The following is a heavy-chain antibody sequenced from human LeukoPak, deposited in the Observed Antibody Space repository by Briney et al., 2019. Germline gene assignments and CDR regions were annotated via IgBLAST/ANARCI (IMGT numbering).Heavy chain of an antibody. CDR3: ARNSWTYSLDY. CDR1: GGSISSDY. CDR2: IYAGGNT. Sequence: SETLSLICTVSGGSISSDYWSWTRQPPGQGLEWIGYIYAGGNTNYNPSLKSRVTISVDRTKNQFSLKLNSVTAADTVVYYCARNSWTYSLDYWGQGILVTVSS. V-gene: IGHV4-4*09. D-gene: IGHD1-26*01. J-gene: IGHJ4*02.